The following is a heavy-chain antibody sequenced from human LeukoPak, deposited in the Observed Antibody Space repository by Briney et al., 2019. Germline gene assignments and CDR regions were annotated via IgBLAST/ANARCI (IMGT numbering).Heavy chain of an antibody. CDR3: ASLTMVTDY. CDR2: ISSSSSYI. V-gene: IGHV3-21*01. D-gene: IGHD3-10*01. CDR1: GFTFSSYS. J-gene: IGHJ4*02. Sequence: GGFLRLSCAASGFTFSSYSMNWVRQAPGKGLEWVSSISSSSSYIYYADSVKGRFTISRDNARNSLYLQMNSLRAEDTAVYYCASLTMVTDYWGQGTLVTVSS.